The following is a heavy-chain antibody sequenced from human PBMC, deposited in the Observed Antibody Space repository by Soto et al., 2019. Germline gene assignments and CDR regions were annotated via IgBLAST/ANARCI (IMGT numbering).Heavy chain of an antibody. Sequence: SETLSLTCTVSGGSISSYYWSWIRQPPGKGLEWIGYIYYSGSTNYNPSLKSRVTISVDTSKNQFSLKLSSVTAADTAVYYCAMTSKTVVAATPSGNWFDPWGQETLVTVSS. V-gene: IGHV4-59*01. J-gene: IGHJ5*02. CDR2: IYYSGST. CDR3: AMTSKTVVAATPSGNWFDP. CDR1: GGSISSYY. D-gene: IGHD2-15*01.